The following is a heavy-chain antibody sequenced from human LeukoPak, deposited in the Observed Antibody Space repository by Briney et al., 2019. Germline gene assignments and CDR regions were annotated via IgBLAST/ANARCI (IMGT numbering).Heavy chain of an antibody. D-gene: IGHD6-6*01. CDR1: GFTFTSSA. Sequence: ASVTVSCKASGFTFTSSAMQWVRQARGQRLEWIGWIVVGSGNTNYAQKFQERVTITRDMSTSTAYMELSSLRSEDTAVYYCAAAPSIAARPDLMNYFDYWGQGTLVTVSS. V-gene: IGHV1-58*02. CDR2: IVVGSGNT. CDR3: AAAPSIAARPDLMNYFDY. J-gene: IGHJ4*02.